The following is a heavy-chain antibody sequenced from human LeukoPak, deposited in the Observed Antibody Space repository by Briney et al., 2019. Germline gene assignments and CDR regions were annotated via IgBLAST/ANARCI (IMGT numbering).Heavy chain of an antibody. Sequence: SETLSLTCTVSGVSISSGGYYWSWIRQHPGKGLEWIGYIYYSGSTYYNPSLKSRVTISVDTSKNQFSLKLSSVTAADTAVYYCARAPAVVVVTAHLSYFDYWGQGTLVTVSS. J-gene: IGHJ4*02. D-gene: IGHD2-21*02. V-gene: IGHV4-31*03. CDR3: ARAPAVVVVTAHLSYFDY. CDR2: IYYSGST. CDR1: GVSISSGGYY.